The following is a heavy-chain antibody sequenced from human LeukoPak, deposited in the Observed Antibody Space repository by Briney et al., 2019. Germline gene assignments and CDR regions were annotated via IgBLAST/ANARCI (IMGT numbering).Heavy chain of an antibody. CDR1: GFTFSSYW. D-gene: IGHD3-16*02. CDR3: ARAILGELSFADY. Sequence: PGGSLRLSCAAPGFTFSSYWMSWVRQAPGKGLEWVANIKQDGSEKYYVDSVKGRFTISRDNAKNSLYLQMNSLRAEDTAVYYCARAILGELSFADYWGQGTLVTVSS. CDR2: IKQDGSEK. V-gene: IGHV3-7*01. J-gene: IGHJ4*02.